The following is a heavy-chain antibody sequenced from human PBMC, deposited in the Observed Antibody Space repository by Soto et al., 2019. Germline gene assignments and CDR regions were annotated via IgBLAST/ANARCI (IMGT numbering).Heavy chain of an antibody. J-gene: IGHJ4*02. CDR1: GGSISSSSYY. CDR3: ASLTGPPH. V-gene: IGHV4-39*01. CDR2: IYYSGST. Sequence: QLQLQESGPGLVKPSETLSLTCTVSGGSISSSSYYWGWIRQPPGKGLEWIGSIYYSGSTYYNPSPTGPCTISVDTSQTQFSLNLSSVTAEDPAAYYCASLTGPPHSGQGTLVTVSS. D-gene: IGHD3-9*01.